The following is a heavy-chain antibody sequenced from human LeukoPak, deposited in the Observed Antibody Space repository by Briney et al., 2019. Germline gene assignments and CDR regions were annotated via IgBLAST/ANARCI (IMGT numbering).Heavy chain of an antibody. CDR3: TTQLGYCSSTSCYGDAFDI. V-gene: IGHV3-15*01. D-gene: IGHD2-2*01. J-gene: IGHJ3*02. Sequence: GGSQRLSCAASGFTFSNAWMSWVRQAPGKGLEWVGRIKSKTDGGTTDYAAPVKGRFTISRDDSKNTLYLQMNSLKTEDTAVYYCTTQLGYCSSTSCYGDAFDIWGQGTMVTVSS. CDR2: IKSKTDGGTT. CDR1: GFTFSNAW.